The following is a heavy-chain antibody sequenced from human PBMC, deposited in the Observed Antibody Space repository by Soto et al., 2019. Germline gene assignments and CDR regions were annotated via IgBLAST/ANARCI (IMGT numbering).Heavy chain of an antibody. V-gene: IGHV1-46*01. J-gene: IGHJ4*02. CDR2: INPNGGST. D-gene: IGHD2-21*01. Sequence: QVQLVQSGAEVKKPGASVKVSCKASGYIFIHYYIHWVRQAPGQGLEWMAIINPNGGSTNYAQKFRGRVPVTSATPTCTVSRALNSLGSGDTAAYFCARSLLQGDFWGQGTLVTVSS. CDR1: GYIFIHYY. CDR3: ARSLLQGDF.